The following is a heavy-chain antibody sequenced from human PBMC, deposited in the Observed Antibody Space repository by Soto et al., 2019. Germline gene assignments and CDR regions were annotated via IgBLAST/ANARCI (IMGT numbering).Heavy chain of an antibody. J-gene: IGHJ5*02. CDR2: IYSGGST. Sequence: PGGSLRLSCAASGFTVGSNYMSWVRQAPGKGLEWVSVIYSGGSTYYADSVKGRFTISRDNSKNTLYLQMNSLRAEDTAVYYCAREVWFGEGIRWFGPWGQGTLVTVSS. V-gene: IGHV3-66*01. CDR1: GFTVGSNY. CDR3: AREVWFGEGIRWFGP. D-gene: IGHD3-10*01.